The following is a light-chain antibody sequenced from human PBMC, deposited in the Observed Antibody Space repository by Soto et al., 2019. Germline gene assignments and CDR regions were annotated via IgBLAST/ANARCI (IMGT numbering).Light chain of an antibody. V-gene: IGLV2-8*01. CDR1: SSDIGDYNY. CDR2: EVS. J-gene: IGLJ1*01. CDR3: SSYAGSNSPFV. Sequence: QSLRSQPPSASVSPGQSVTISCTGTSSDIGDYNYVSWYQQHPGKAPKLMIYEVSKRPSGVPDRFSGSKSGNTASLTVSGLQAEDEADYYCSSYAGSNSPFVFGSGTKVTVL.